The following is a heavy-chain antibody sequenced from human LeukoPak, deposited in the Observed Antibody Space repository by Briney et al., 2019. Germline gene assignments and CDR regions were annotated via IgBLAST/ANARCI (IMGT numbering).Heavy chain of an antibody. CDR2: IKTDGSRA. Sequence: GGSLRLSCAASGFTFSSYAMHWVRQAPGRGLVWVSRIKTDGSRASYADSVKGRFTISRDNAKNTLYLQMNSLRAEDTALYYCAREEEGDAFDIWGQGTMVTVSS. CDR1: GFTFSSYA. J-gene: IGHJ3*02. CDR3: AREEEGDAFDI. V-gene: IGHV3-74*01.